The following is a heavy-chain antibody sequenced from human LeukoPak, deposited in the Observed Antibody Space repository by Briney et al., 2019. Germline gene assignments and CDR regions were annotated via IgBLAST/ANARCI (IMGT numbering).Heavy chain of an antibody. Sequence: GGSLRLSCAASGFTFRRDSMNWVRPAPGKGVEWGSSFCSSSTYIYYADSVKGRFTISRDNAKNSLHLQMNSLRAEDTAVYYCARGGGYSGYDLDAFDIWGQGTMVTVSS. V-gene: IGHV3-21*01. D-gene: IGHD5-12*01. CDR1: GFTFRRDS. CDR3: ARGGGYSGYDLDAFDI. CDR2: FCSSSTYI. J-gene: IGHJ3*02.